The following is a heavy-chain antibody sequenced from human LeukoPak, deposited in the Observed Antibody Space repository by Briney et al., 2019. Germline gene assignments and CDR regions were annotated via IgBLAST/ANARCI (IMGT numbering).Heavy chain of an antibody. D-gene: IGHD3-10*01. CDR1: GGSITSGGYF. CDR2: ISYSGNT. Sequence: PSETLSLTCTASGGSITSGGYFWSWIRQHPGKGLEWIGYISYSGNTYYNPSLKSRLTISVDTSKNQFSLKLSSVTAADTAVYYCARPFGESYFDYWGQGILVTVSS. CDR3: ARPFGESYFDY. V-gene: IGHV4-31*03. J-gene: IGHJ4*02.